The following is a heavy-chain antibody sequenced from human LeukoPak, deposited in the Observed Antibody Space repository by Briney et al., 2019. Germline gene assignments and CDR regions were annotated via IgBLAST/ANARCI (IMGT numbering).Heavy chain of an antibody. D-gene: IGHD5-12*01. Sequence: SVKVSCKASGGTFSSYAISWVRQAPGQGLEWMGRIIPILGIANYAQKFQGRVTITADKSTSTAYMELSSLRPEDAAVYYCARDRVDSGYDYYYYYGMDVWGQGTTVTVSS. CDR1: GGTFSSYA. V-gene: IGHV1-69*04. J-gene: IGHJ6*02. CDR2: IIPILGIA. CDR3: ARDRVDSGYDYYYYYGMDV.